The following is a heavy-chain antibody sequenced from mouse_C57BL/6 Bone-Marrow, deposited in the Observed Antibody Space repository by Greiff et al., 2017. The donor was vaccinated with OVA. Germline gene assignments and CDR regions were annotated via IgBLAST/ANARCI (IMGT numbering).Heavy chain of an antibody. CDR1: GYTFTDYE. CDR3: THLLYDY. CDR2: IDPETGGT. J-gene: IGHJ2*01. V-gene: IGHV1-15*01. Sequence: QVQLQQSGAELVRPGASVTLSCKASGYTFTDYEMHWVKQTPVHGLEWIGAIDPETGGTAYNQKFKGKAILTADQSSSTAYMELRSLTSEDSAVYYCTHLLYDYWGQGTTLTVSS. D-gene: IGHD2-1*01.